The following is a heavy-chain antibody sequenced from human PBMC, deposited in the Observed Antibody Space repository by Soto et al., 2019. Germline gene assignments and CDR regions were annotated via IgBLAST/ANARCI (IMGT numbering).Heavy chain of an antibody. CDR2: INPNSGGT. V-gene: IGHV1-2*02. Sequence: HLRASVKVSCKASGYTFTGYYMHWVRQAPGQGLEWMGWINPNSGGTNYAQKFQGRVTMTRDTSISTAYMELSRLRSDDTAVYYCESGGVYYDSSGYYHLIDYWGQGTLVTVLL. CDR1: GYTFTGYY. D-gene: IGHD3-22*01. CDR3: ESGGVYYDSSGYYHLIDY. J-gene: IGHJ4*02.